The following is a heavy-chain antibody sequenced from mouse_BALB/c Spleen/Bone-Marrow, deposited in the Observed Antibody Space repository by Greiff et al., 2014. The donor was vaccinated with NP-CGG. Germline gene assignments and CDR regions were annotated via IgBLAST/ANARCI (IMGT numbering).Heavy chain of an antibody. CDR1: GFSLSSYG. CDR2: IWSGGST. CDR3: ARNHRGYYFDY. V-gene: IGHV2-2*02. D-gene: IGHD3-1*01. Sequence: VMLVESGPGLVQPSQSLSITCTVSGFSLSSYGVHWARQSPGKGLEWLGVIWSGGSTDYNAAFISRLTISKDNSKSQVFFKMTSLQANDTAIYYCARNHRGYYFDYWGQGTTLTVSS. J-gene: IGHJ2*01.